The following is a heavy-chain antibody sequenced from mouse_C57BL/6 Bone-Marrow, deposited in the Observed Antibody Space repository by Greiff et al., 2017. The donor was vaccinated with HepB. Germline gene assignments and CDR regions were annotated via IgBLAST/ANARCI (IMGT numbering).Heavy chain of an antibody. J-gene: IGHJ3*01. Sequence: EVKLQESGAELVRPGASVKLSCTASGFNIKDDYMHWVKQRPEQGLEWIGWIDPENGDTEYASKFQGKATITADTSSNTAYLQLSSLTSEDTAVYYCTSDGYCPAWFAYWGQGTLVTVSA. CDR1: GFNIKDDY. D-gene: IGHD2-3*01. CDR2: IDPENGDT. V-gene: IGHV14-4*01. CDR3: TSDGYCPAWFAY.